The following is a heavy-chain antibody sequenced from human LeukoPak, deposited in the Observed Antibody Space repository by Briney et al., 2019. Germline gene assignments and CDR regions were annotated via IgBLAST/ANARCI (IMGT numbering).Heavy chain of an antibody. V-gene: IGHV4-59*01. CDR1: GGSISSYY. J-gene: IGHJ4*02. D-gene: IGHD1-1*01. CDR2: IYYSGST. CDR3: ARGGGTFDY. Sequence: SETLSLTCTASGGSISSYYWSWIRQSPGKGLEWIGQIYYSGSTNYNPSLKSRVTILVDTSKNQFSLMLSSVTAADTAAYYCARGGGTFDYWGQGTLVTASS.